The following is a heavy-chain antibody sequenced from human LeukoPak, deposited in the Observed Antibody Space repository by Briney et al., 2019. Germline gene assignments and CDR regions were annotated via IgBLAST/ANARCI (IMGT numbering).Heavy chain of an antibody. Sequence: SETLSLTCTVSGGSISSGGYYWSWIRQHPGKGLEWIGYIYYSGSTYYNPSLKSRVTISVDTSKNQFSLKLSSVTAADTAVYYCARVPYTRYCSSTSCYQTHKKTGYYYYYGMDVWGQGTTVTVSS. CDR1: GGSISSGGYY. D-gene: IGHD2-2*01. V-gene: IGHV4-31*03. J-gene: IGHJ6*02. CDR2: IYYSGST. CDR3: ARVPYTRYCSSTSCYQTHKKTGYYYYYGMDV.